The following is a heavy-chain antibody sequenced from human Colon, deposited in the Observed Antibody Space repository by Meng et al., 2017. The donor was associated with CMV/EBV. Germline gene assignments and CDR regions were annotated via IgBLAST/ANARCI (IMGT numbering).Heavy chain of an antibody. CDR3: AKGRGPNSVTGTPGDYYHYYAMDV. V-gene: IGHV3-23*01. D-gene: IGHD1-1*01. CDR2: IDSSDRT. Sequence: GGSLRLSCAASGFTFSSFAMTWVRQAPGKGLEWVSTIDSSDRTYYADSVKGRFTISRDNSQDTLHLQMNTLRPDDTAVYYCAKGRGPNSVTGTPGDYYHYYAMDVWGQGTTVTVSS. CDR1: GFTFSSFA. J-gene: IGHJ6*02.